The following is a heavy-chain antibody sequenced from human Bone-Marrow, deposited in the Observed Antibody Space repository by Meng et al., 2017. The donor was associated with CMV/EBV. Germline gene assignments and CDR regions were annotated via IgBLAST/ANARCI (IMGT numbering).Heavy chain of an antibody. CDR3: ARGSITMIVVGYGMDV. V-gene: IGHV1-2*02. CDR1: GYTFTGYY. Sequence: ASVKVSCKASGYTFTGYYMHWVRQAPGQGLEWMGWINPNSGGTNYAQKFQGRVTMTRDTSISTAYMELRRLRSDDTAVSYCARGSITMIVVGYGMDVWGQGTTVTVSS. D-gene: IGHD3-22*01. CDR2: INPNSGGT. J-gene: IGHJ6*02.